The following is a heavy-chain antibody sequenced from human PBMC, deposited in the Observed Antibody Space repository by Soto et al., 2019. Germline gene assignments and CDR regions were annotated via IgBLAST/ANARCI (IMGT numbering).Heavy chain of an antibody. Sequence: VASVKVSCKASGYTFTSYAMHWVRQAPGQRLEWMGWINAGNGNTKYSQKFQGRVTITRDTSASTAYMELSSLRSEDTAVYYCARAAVVVPAAMASVTLYGMDVWGQGTTVTVSS. CDR2: INAGNGNT. J-gene: IGHJ6*02. V-gene: IGHV1-3*01. CDR3: ARAAVVVPAAMASVTLYGMDV. D-gene: IGHD2-2*01. CDR1: GYTFTSYA.